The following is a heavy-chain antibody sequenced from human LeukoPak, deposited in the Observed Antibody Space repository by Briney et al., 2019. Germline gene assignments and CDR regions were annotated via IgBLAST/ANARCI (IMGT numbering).Heavy chain of an antibody. Sequence: GGSLRLSCAASGFIVSSNYMSWVRQAPGKGLEWVSVIYSDGSTYYADSVKGRFTISRDNSKNTLYLQVNSLRVEDTAVYYCARAMRGYSYILEHWGQGTLVTVSS. V-gene: IGHV3-53*01. D-gene: IGHD5-18*01. CDR1: GFIVSSNY. J-gene: IGHJ1*01. CDR3: ARAMRGYSYILEH. CDR2: IYSDGST.